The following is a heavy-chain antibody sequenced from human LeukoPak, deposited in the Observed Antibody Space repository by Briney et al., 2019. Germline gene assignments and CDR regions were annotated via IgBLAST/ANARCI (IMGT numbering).Heavy chain of an antibody. CDR2: IYTSGST. CDR3: ARSLPPYCSSTSCYRPWFDP. D-gene: IGHD2-2*02. J-gene: IGHJ5*02. Sequence: TLSLTCTVSGGSISSGSYYWSWIRQPAGKGLEWIGRIYTSGSTNYNPSLKSRVTISVDTSKNQFSLKLSSVTAADTAVYYCARSLPPYCSSTSCYRPWFDPWGQGTLVTVSS. V-gene: IGHV4-61*02. CDR1: GGSISSGSYY.